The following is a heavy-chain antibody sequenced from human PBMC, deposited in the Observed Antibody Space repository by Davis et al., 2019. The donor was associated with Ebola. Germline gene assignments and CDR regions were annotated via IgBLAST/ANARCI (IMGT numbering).Heavy chain of an antibody. D-gene: IGHD2-2*01. CDR1: GFTFSGSA. CDR3: AREMVVPAAGYYYYYYGMDV. V-gene: IGHV3-73*01. J-gene: IGHJ6*02. Sequence: GGSLRLSCAASGFTFSGSAMHWVRQASGKGLEWVGRIRSKANSYATAYAASVNGRFTNSRDDSKNTAYLQMNSLRAEDTAVYYCAREMVVPAAGYYYYYYGMDVWGQGTTVTVSS. CDR2: IRSKANSYAT.